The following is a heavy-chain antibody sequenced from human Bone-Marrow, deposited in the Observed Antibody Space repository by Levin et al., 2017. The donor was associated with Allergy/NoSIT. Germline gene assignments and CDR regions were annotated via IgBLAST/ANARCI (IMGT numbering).Heavy chain of an antibody. CDR2: INAGNGNT. CDR1: GYTFTSYA. D-gene: IGHD1-20*01. J-gene: IGHJ4*02. V-gene: IGHV1-3*01. CDR3: ARAPLRSITGTPFDY. Sequence: GESLKISCKASGYTFTSYAMHWVRQAPGQRLEWMGWINAGNGNTKYSQKFQGRVTITRDTSASTAYMELSSLRSEDTAVYYCARAPLRSITGTPFDYWGQGTLVTVSS.